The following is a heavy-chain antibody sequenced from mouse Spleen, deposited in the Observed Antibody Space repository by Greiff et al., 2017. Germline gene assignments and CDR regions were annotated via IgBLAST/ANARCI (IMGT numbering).Heavy chain of an antibody. CDR1: GFTFSDYG. CDR2: ISSGSSTI. D-gene: IGHD2-3*01. CDR3: ARQSRGLLRAMDY. V-gene: IGHV5-17*01. J-gene: IGHJ4*01. Sequence: EVMLVESGGGLVKPGGSLKLSCAASGFTFSDYGMHWVRQAPEKGLEWVAYISSGSSTIYYADTVKGRFTISRDNAKNTLFLQMTSLRSEDTAMYYCARQSRGLLRAMDYWGQGTSVTVSS.